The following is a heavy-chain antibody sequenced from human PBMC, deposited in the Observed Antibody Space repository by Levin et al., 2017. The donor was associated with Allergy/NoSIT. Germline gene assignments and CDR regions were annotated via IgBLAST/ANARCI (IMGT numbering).Heavy chain of an antibody. CDR2: ISVTGFTI. V-gene: IGHV3-48*04. J-gene: IGHJ5*02. D-gene: IGHD4-17*01. Sequence: AGGSLRLSCAASGFTFSQYSMNWVRQAPGKGLEWISYISVTGFTIFYADSVKGRFTISRDNAKNLLFLHMDGLRVDDTATYFCSNHHGDCGHETCSPDTWGLGTLVTVSS. CDR1: GFTFSQYS. CDR3: SNHHGDCGHETCSPDT.